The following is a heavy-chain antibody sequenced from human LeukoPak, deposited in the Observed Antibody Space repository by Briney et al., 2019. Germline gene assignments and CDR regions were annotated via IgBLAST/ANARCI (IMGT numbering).Heavy chain of an antibody. CDR3: ARVSSSSLDYYYYYMDV. V-gene: IGHV1-2*06. CDR2: INPNSGGT. Sequence: ASVKVSCKASGYTFTGYYMHWVRQAPGQGLEWMGRINPNSGGTNYAQKFQGRVTMTRDTSISTAYMELSRLRSDDTAVYYCARVSSSSLDYYYYYMDVWGKRTTVTVSS. CDR1: GYTFTGYY. D-gene: IGHD6-6*01. J-gene: IGHJ6*03.